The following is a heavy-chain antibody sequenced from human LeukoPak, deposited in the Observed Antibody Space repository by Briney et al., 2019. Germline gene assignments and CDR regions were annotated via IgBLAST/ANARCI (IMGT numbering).Heavy chain of an antibody. Sequence: GGSLRLSCAASGFTFSSYAMSWVRPAPGKGLEGVSSISGSGGDTHYADSVKGRFSISRDNSKNTLYVQMNSLGAEDTAVYYCAKGAAGTLVGHYFDSWRQGTLVTVSS. CDR3: AKGAAGTLVGHYFDS. J-gene: IGHJ4*02. CDR2: ISGSGGDT. V-gene: IGHV3-23*01. D-gene: IGHD2-21*01. CDR1: GFTFSSYA.